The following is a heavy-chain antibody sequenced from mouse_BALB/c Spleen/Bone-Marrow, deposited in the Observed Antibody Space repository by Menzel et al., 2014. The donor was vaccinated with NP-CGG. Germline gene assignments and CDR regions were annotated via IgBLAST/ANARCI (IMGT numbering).Heavy chain of an antibody. CDR3: ARGNPLYAMDY. J-gene: IGHJ4*01. V-gene: IGHV1-7*01. CDR1: GYTFTSYW. Sequence: QVQLQQSGAELAKPGASVKMSCKASGYTFTSYWMHWVKQRPGQSLEWIGYINPSTGYTDYNQKFNDKATLTADKSSSTAYMQLSSLTSKDSAVYYCARGNPLYAMDYRGQGTSVTVSS. D-gene: IGHD2-1*01. CDR2: INPSTGYT.